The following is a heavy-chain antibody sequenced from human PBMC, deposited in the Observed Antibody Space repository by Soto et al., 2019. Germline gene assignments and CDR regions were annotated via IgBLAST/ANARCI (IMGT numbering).Heavy chain of an antibody. CDR1: GGTFSSYA. J-gene: IGHJ6*02. CDR3: ARGQQLVLYYYYGMDV. Sequence: ASVKVSCKASGGTFSSYAISWVRQAPGQGLEWMGGIIPIFGTANYAQKFQGRVTITADESTSTAYMELSSLRSEDTAVYYCARGQQLVLYYYYGMDVWGQGTTVTVS. V-gene: IGHV1-69*13. D-gene: IGHD6-13*01. CDR2: IIPIFGTA.